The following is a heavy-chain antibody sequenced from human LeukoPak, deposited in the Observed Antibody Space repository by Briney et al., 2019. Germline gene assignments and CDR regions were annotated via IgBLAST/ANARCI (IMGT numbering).Heavy chain of an antibody. CDR1: GFTFSSYW. J-gene: IGHJ3*02. CDR2: INSDGSST. CDR3: ARHPHYYDSSGYYVDDAFDI. Sequence: GGSLRLSCAASGFTFSSYWVHWVRQAPGKGLVWVSRINSDGSSTSYADSVKGRFTISRDNAKNTLYLQMNSLRAEDTAVYYCARHPHYYDSSGYYVDDAFDIWGQGTMVTVSS. V-gene: IGHV3-74*01. D-gene: IGHD3-22*01.